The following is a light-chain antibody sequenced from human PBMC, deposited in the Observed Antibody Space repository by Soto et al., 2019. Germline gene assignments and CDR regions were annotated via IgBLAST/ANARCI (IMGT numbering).Light chain of an antibody. CDR3: SSYTSTYIWV. J-gene: IGLJ3*02. CDR1: SSDIGSHKF. Sequence: QSALTQPASVSGSPGQSITISCTGTSSDIGSHKFVSWHQKHPGKAPKFIIYGVSNRPSGVSNRFSGSKSGNTASLTISRLQADDEADYYCSSYTSTYIWVFGGGTKLTVL. CDR2: GVS. V-gene: IGLV2-14*01.